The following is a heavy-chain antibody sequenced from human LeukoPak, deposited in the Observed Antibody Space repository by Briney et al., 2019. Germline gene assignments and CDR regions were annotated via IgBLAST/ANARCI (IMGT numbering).Heavy chain of an antibody. CDR2: IKQDGSEK. J-gene: IGHJ4*02. V-gene: IGHV3-7*01. Sequence: PGGSLRLSCAASGFTFSSYWMSWVRQAPGKGLEWVANIKQDGSEKYYVDSVKGRFTISRDNAKNSPYLQMNSLRAEDTAVYYCASGFIRYVAGPVVYWGQGTLVTVSS. CDR1: GFTFSSYW. CDR3: ASGFIRYVAGPVVY. D-gene: IGHD6-19*01.